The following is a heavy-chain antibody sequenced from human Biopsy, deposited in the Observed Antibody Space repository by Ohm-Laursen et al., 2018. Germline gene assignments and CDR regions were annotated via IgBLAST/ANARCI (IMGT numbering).Heavy chain of an antibody. CDR2: IDGSTSYI. D-gene: IGHD1-26*01. CDR3: ARDPIVGSKADGMDV. V-gene: IGHV3-23*03. J-gene: IGHJ6*02. CDR1: GFTFSSNV. Sequence: SLRLSCSASGFTFSSNVMSWVRQAPGKGLEWVALIDGSTSYIYYVDSVKGRFSISRDNSKNTVFLQMSSLRAEDTGVYYCARDPIVGSKADGMDVWGQGTTVTVSS.